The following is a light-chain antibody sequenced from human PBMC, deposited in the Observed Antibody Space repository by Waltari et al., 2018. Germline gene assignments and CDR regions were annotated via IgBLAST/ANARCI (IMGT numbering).Light chain of an antibody. J-gene: IGKJ2*01. CDR2: KAS. CDR1: QSISSW. Sequence: DIQMTQSPSTLSASVGERVTITCRASQSISSWLAWYQVRPGKAPKLLIQKASYLQSGVPSRFSGSESGTTEFTLSISSLQPDDFATYYCQHYSSAPYTFGQGTKLEIK. CDR3: QHYSSAPYT. V-gene: IGKV1-5*03.